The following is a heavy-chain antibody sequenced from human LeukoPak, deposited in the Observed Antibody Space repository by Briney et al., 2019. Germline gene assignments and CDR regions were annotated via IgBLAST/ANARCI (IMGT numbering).Heavy chain of an antibody. CDR3: AKGWMYGDLLNS. D-gene: IGHD3-10*02. CDR2: ISGDGHDI. V-gene: IGHV3-23*01. Sequence: GGSLRLSCAASGFTFNNYAMSWVRQAPGRGLEWVLSISGDGHDIYHADSVKGRFTISRDNSKNTLYLHMESLRAEDTAMYYCAKGWMYGDLLNSWGQGTLVTVSS. CDR1: GFTFNNYA. J-gene: IGHJ5*02.